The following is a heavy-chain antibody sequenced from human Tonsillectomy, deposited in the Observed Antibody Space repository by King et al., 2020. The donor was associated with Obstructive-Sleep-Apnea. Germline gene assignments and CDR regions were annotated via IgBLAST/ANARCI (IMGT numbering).Heavy chain of an antibody. J-gene: IGHJ3*02. Sequence: VQLVESGGGLVQPGRSLRLSCAASGFTFDDYAMHWVRQAPGKGLEWVSGISWNSGSIGYGDSVKGRFTISRDNAKNSLYLQMNSLRAEDTALYYCAKDTQSIVGATMNPFDIWGQGTMVTVSS. CDR2: ISWNSGSI. CDR3: AKDTQSIVGATMNPFDI. CDR1: GFTFDDYA. D-gene: IGHD1-26*01. V-gene: IGHV3-9*01.